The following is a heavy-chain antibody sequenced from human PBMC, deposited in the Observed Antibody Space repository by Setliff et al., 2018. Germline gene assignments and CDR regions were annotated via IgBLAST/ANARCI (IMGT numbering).Heavy chain of an antibody. J-gene: IGHJ4*02. V-gene: IGHV3-23*01. Sequence: GGSLRLSCAASGFTFSSYAMSWVRQAPGKGLEWVSAISGSGGSTYYADSVRGRFTISRDNSKNTLFLQMNSLRAEDTAVYYCAKDVAITIFGVVTFSPHWGQGTLVTVS. D-gene: IGHD3-3*01. CDR3: AKDVAITIFGVVTFSPH. CDR2: ISGSGGST. CDR1: GFTFSSYA.